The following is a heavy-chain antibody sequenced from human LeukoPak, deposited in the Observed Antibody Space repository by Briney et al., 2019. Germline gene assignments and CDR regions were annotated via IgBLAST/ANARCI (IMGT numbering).Heavy chain of an antibody. J-gene: IGHJ5*02. D-gene: IGHD3-10*01. Sequence: SETLSLTCAVSGGSISSGGYSWSWIRQPPGKGLEWIGYIYHSGSTHYNPSLKSRVTISVDRSKNQFSLKLSSVTAADTAVYYCARERWDGSGSHGGFDPWGQGTLVTVSS. CDR2: IYHSGST. CDR3: ARERWDGSGSHGGFDP. V-gene: IGHV4-30-2*01. CDR1: GGSISSGGYS.